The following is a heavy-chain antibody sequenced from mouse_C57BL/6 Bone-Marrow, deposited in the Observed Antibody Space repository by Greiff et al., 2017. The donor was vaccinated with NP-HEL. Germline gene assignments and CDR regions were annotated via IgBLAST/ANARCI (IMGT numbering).Heavy chain of an antibody. CDR1: GYTFTDYE. V-gene: IGHV1-15*01. D-gene: IGHD1-1*01. CDR2: IDPETGGT. J-gene: IGHJ4*01. CDR3: TKVGAMDY. Sequence: VQLVESGAELVRPGASVTLSCKASGYTFTDYEMHWVKQTPVHGLEWIGAIDPETGGTAYNQKFKGKAILTADKSSSTAYMELRSLTSEDSAVYYCTKVGAMDYWGQGTSVTVSS.